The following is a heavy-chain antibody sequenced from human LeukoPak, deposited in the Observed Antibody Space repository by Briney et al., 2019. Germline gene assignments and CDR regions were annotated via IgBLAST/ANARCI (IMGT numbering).Heavy chain of an antibody. CDR2: ISSSSSYI. J-gene: IGHJ4*02. V-gene: IGHV3-21*01. D-gene: IGHD5-18*01. CDR1: GFTFSSYS. CDR3: ARGGYHAYYLDY. Sequence: GGSLRLSCAASGFTFSSYSMNWVRQAPGKGLEWVSSISSSSSYIYYADSVKGRFTISRDNAKNSLYLQMNSLRAGDTAVYYCARGGYHAYYLDYWGQGSLVTVSS.